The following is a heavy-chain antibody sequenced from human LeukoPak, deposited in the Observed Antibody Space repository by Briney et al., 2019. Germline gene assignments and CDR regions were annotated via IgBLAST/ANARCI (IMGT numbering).Heavy chain of an antibody. J-gene: IGHJ5*02. D-gene: IGHD2-2*01. V-gene: IGHV4-38-2*02. Sequence: SEALSLTCTVSGYSISSGYYWGWIRQPPGKGLEWIGSIYHSGSTYYNPSLKSRVTISVDTSKNQFSLKLSSVTAADTAVYYCARDDFCSSTSCYPRWFDPWGQGTLVTVSS. CDR3: ARDDFCSSTSCYPRWFDP. CDR2: IYHSGST. CDR1: GYSISSGYY.